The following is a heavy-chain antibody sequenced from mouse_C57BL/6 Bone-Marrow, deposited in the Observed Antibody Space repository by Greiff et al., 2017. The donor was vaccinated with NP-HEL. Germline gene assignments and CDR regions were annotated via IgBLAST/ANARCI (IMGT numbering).Heavy chain of an antibody. J-gene: IGHJ1*03. CDR2: INPNNGGT. Sequence: VQLQQSGPELVKPGASVKIPCKASGYTFTDYNMDWVKQSHGKSLEWIGDINPNNGGTIYNQKFKGKATLTVDKSSSTAYMELRSLTSEDTAVYYCARKGIYYGSSYRYFDVWGTGTTVTVSS. CDR1: GYTFTDYN. D-gene: IGHD1-1*01. CDR3: ARKGIYYGSSYRYFDV. V-gene: IGHV1-18*01.